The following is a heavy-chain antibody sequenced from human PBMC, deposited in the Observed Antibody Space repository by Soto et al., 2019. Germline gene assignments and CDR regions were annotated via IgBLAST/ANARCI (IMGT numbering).Heavy chain of an antibody. CDR1: GYTFTDYY. V-gene: IGHV1-2*02. Sequence: QVQLVQSGAEVKKPGASVKFSCKASGYTFTDYYIFWVRQAPGQGFEWMGLINSNSGGTNYAQKFQGRVTMTREKSSSTVYMELSRLTSDDTAVYYCARSSGGYSYYGMDVWGQGTTVTVSS. D-gene: IGHD1-26*01. J-gene: IGHJ6*02. CDR2: INSNSGGT. CDR3: ARSSGGYSYYGMDV.